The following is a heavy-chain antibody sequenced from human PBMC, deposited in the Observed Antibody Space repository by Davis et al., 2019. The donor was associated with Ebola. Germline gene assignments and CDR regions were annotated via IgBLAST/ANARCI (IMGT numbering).Heavy chain of an antibody. CDR2: ISGRGGST. CDR3: AKDGVLGYCSSTSCYSDAFDI. Sequence: GESLKISCAASGFTFSSYAMSWVRQAPGKGLEWVSAISGRGGSTYYADSVKGRFTISRDNSKNTLYLQMNSLRAEDTAVYYCAKDGVLGYCSSTSCYSDAFDIWGQGTMVTVSS. V-gene: IGHV3-23*01. CDR1: GFTFSSYA. D-gene: IGHD2-2*01. J-gene: IGHJ3*02.